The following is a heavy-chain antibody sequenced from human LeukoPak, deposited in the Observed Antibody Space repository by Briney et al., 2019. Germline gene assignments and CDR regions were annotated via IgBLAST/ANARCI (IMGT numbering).Heavy chain of an antibody. CDR3: ARDLRYCTNGVCCTFFY. J-gene: IGHJ4*02. CDR1: GYTFTGYY. CDR2: INPNSGGT. D-gene: IGHD2-8*01. Sequence: ASVKVSCTASGYTFTGYYMHWVRQAPGQGLEWMGWINPNSGGTNYAQKFQGRVTMTRGTSISTAYMELSRLRSDDTAVYYCARDLRYCTNGVCCTFFYWGQGTLVTVSS. V-gene: IGHV1-2*02.